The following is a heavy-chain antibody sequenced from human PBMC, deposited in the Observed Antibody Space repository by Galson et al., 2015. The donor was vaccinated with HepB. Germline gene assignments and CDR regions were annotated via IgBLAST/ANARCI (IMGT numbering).Heavy chain of an antibody. V-gene: IGHV3-30-3*01. CDR2: ISYDGSNK. Sequence: SLRLSCAASGFTFSNYAMHWARQAPGKGLEWVAVISYDGSNKYYGDSLKGRFTISRDNSKNTLYLQMNSLRAEDTAVYYCARDQQWLVLDYWGQGTLVTVSS. D-gene: IGHD6-19*01. CDR1: GFTFSNYA. CDR3: ARDQQWLVLDY. J-gene: IGHJ4*02.